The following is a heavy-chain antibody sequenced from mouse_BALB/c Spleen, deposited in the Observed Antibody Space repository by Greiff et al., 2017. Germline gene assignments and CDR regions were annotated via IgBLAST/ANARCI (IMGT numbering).Heavy chain of an antibody. D-gene: IGHD3-2*01. J-gene: IGHJ2*01. V-gene: IGHV1-67*01. CDR1: SYTFTDYA. CDR3: ARGGKKDSSGYYFDD. Sequence: VQLQESGPELVRPGVSVKISCKGSSYTFTDYAMHWVKQSHAKSLEWIGVISTYYGNTNYNQKFKGKATMTVDKSSSTAYMELARLTSEDSAVYYCARGGKKDSSGYYFDDWGQGTTLTVSS. CDR2: ISTYYGNT.